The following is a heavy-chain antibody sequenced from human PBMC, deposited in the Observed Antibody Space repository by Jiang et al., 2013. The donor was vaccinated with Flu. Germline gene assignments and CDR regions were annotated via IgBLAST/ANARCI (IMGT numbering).Heavy chain of an antibody. CDR3: ARVGGILTGYYSFDY. D-gene: IGHD3-9*01. J-gene: IGHJ4*02. Sequence: TYAQGFTGRFVFSLDTSVSTAYLQISSLKAEDTAVYYCARVGGILTGYYSFDYWGQGTLVTVSS. V-gene: IGHV7-4-1*02.